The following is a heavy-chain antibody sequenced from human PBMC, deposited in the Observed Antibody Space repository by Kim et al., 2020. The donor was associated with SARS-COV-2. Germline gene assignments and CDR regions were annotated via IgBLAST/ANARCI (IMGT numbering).Heavy chain of an antibody. J-gene: IGHJ6*02. CDR3: ARGRKQWLTSYYYYSMDV. Sequence: KGRFTISRDNAKNSLYLQMNSLTAEDTAVYYCARGRKQWLTSYYYYSMDVWGQGTTVTVSS. D-gene: IGHD6-19*01. V-gene: IGHV3-20*03.